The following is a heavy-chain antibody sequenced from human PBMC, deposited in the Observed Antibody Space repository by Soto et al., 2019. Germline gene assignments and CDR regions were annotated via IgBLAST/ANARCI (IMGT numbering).Heavy chain of an antibody. J-gene: IGHJ4*02. CDR2: ISANNGKS. D-gene: IGHD2-21*01. CDR1: GYTFSIYA. V-gene: IGHV1-18*01. CDR3: ALDCGAVPCYTGY. Sequence: QIQLVQSGAEVKKPGASVKVSCKTSGYTFSIYAISWVRQAPGQGLEWMGWISANNGKSSYSQSLQDRVTLTTDTSTSTAYMELRRLRSDDTAVYYCALDCGAVPCYTGYWGQGTQVTVSS.